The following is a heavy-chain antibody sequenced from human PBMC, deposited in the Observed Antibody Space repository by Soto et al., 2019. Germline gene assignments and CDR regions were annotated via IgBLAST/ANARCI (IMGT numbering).Heavy chain of an antibody. J-gene: IGHJ6*02. D-gene: IGHD4-17*01. CDR2: INHSGST. V-gene: IGHV4-34*01. CDR3: ARGRHYGDYVDYYYGMDV. CDR1: GGSFSGYY. Sequence: SEPLSLTCAVYGGSFSGYYWSWIRQPPGKGLEWIGEINHSGSTNYNPSLKSRVTISVDTSKNQFSLKLSSVTAADTAVYYCARGRHYGDYVDYYYGMDVWGQGTTVTVS.